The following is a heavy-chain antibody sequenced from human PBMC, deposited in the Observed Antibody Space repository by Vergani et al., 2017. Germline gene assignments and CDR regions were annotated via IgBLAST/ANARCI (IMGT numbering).Heavy chain of an antibody. J-gene: IGHJ4*02. CDR2: IHYSENT. CDR1: FDSIRNLY. CDR3: ARTESFILRYFHWAL. V-gene: IGHV4-59*08. Sequence: QVQLQESGPGLVKSSETLSLTCSVSFDSIRNLYCNWIRQPPGKGLEWIGSIHYSENTNYNPSLKTRVTISVETSKNQFSLEVTSVTAADTAIYFCARTESFILRYFHWALWGQGTLVTVSS. D-gene: IGHD3-9*01.